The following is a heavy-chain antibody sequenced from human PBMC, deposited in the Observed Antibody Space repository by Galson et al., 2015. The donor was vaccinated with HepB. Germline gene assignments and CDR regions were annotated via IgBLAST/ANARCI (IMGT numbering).Heavy chain of an antibody. CDR3: ATGAGIVGATMGYYGMDV. J-gene: IGHJ6*02. V-gene: IGHV1-24*01. CDR1: GYTLTELS. Sequence: SVKVSCKVSGYTLTELSMHWVRQAPGKGLEWMGGFDPEDGGTIYAQKFQGRVTMTEDTSTDTAYMELSSLRSEDTAVYYCATGAGIVGATMGYYGMDVWGQGTTVTVSS. CDR2: FDPEDGGT. D-gene: IGHD1-26*01.